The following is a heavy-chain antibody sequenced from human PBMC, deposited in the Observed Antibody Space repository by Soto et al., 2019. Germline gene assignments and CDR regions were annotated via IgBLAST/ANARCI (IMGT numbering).Heavy chain of an antibody. J-gene: IGHJ6*02. D-gene: IGHD2-2*01. CDR3: ARSQGSSTSLEIYYYYYYGMDV. Sequence: QVQLVQSGAEVKKPGASVKVSCKASGYTFIHYYIHWVRQAPGQGLEWMAIINPNGGSTNYAQKFQGRVTIAADESTSTAYMELSSLRSEDTAVYYCARSQGSSTSLEIYYYYYYGMDVWGQGTTVTVSS. CDR1: GYTFIHYY. V-gene: IGHV1-46*01. CDR2: INPNGGST.